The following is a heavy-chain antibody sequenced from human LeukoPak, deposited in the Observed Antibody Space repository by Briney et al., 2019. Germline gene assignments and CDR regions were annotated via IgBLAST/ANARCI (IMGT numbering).Heavy chain of an antibody. CDR1: GGSISSYY. V-gene: IGHV4-59*08. D-gene: IGHD3-3*01. J-gene: IGHJ5*02. CDR2: IYYSGST. Sequence: SQTLSLTCTVSGGSISSYYWSWIRQPPGKGLEWIGYIYYSGSTNYNPSLKSRVTISVDTSKNQFSLKLSSVTAADTAVYYCARQGYYDFWSGYYPEWFDPWGQGTLVTVSS. CDR3: ARQGYYDFWSGYYPEWFDP.